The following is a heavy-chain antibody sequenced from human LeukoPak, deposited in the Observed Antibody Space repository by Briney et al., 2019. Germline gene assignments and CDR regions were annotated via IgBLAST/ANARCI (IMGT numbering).Heavy chain of an antibody. Sequence: SETLSLTCTVSGGSISSGSYCWSWIRQPAGKGLEWIGHIHTSGNTNYNPSLKSRVTISVDTSKNQFSLKLSSVTAADTAVYYCARDEEGDGDYDWFDPWGQGTLVTVSS. CDR1: GGSISSGSYC. CDR2: IHTSGNT. D-gene: IGHD4-17*01. J-gene: IGHJ5*02. V-gene: IGHV4-61*09. CDR3: ARDEEGDGDYDWFDP.